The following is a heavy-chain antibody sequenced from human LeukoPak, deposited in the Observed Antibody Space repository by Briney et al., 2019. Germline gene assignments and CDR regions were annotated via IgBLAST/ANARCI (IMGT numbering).Heavy chain of an antibody. CDR3: ARDPPTEEITIFGVAYYYYGMDV. D-gene: IGHD3-3*01. CDR2: INPNSGGT. V-gene: IGHV1-2*02. CDR1: GYTFTRYY. J-gene: IGHJ6*02. Sequence: ASVKVSCKASGYTFTRYYMHWVRQAPGQGLEWMGWINPNSGGTNYAQKFQGRVTMTRDTSISTAYMELSRLRSDDTAVYYCARDPPTEEITIFGVAYYYYGMDVWGQGTTVTVSS.